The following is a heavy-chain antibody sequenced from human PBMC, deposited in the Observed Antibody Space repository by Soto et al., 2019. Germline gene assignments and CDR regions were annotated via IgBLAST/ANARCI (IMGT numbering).Heavy chain of an antibody. CDR2: IGSGGDT. V-gene: IGHV3-13*04. D-gene: IGHD6-19*01. CDR1: GFTFSSYD. Sequence: EVQLVESGGGLVQPGGSLRLSCAASGFTFSSYDMHWVRQVIGKGLEWVSGIGSGGDTYYPGSVKGRFTISRENAKNSFYLQMTSLRAGDTAIYYCAREGAVAGTALDYWGQGTLVAVSS. CDR3: AREGAVAGTALDY. J-gene: IGHJ4*02.